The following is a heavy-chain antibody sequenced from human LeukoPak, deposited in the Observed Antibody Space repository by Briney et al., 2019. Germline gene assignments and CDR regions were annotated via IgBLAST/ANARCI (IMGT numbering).Heavy chain of an antibody. CDR3: ARYYDSTGYYYLDY. CDR2: MNPNSGNT. D-gene: IGHD3-22*01. CDR1: GYTFTSYD. Sequence: ASVKVSCKASGYTFTSYDINWVRQATGQGLEWMGWMNPNSGNTGYAQKFQGRVTMTTDASTSTAYMELRSLRSDDTAVYYCARYYDSTGYYYLDYWGQGTLVTVSS. V-gene: IGHV1-8*02. J-gene: IGHJ4*02.